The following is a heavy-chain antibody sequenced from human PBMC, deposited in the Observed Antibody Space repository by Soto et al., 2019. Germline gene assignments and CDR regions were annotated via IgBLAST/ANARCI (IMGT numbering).Heavy chain of an antibody. J-gene: IGHJ4*02. V-gene: IGHV4-30-4*01. D-gene: IGHD1-20*01. Sequence: PSETLSLTCTVSGGSISSGDYYWSWIRQPPGKGLEWIGYIYHTGSTYYNPSLKSRVTISIDTSKNQFSLKLSSVTAADTAVYYCAREDVNWNYFDDWGQGTLVTVSS. CDR3: AREDVNWNYFDD. CDR2: IYHTGST. CDR1: GGSISSGDYY.